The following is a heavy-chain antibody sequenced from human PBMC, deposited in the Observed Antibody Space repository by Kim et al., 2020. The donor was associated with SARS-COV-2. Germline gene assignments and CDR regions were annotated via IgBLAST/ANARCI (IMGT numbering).Heavy chain of an antibody. CDR1: GFTFSSYW. V-gene: IGHV3-74*01. J-gene: IGHJ4*02. Sequence: GGSLRLSCAASGFTFSSYWMHWVRQAPGKGLVWVSRINSDGSSTSYADSVKGRFTISRDNAKNTLYLQMNSLRAVDTAVYYCASRRRDGYNVDYWGQGTLVTVSS. CDR3: ASRRRDGYNVDY. D-gene: IGHD5-12*01. CDR2: INSDGSST.